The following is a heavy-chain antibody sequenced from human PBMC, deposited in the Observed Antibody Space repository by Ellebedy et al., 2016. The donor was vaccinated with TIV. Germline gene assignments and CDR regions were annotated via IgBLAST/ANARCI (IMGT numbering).Heavy chain of an antibody. CDR1: GFTFSNYA. CDR3: AKRVVPVAGTLSHPSFDY. J-gene: IGHJ4*02. V-gene: IGHV3-23*01. Sequence: GESLKISCAASGFTFSNYAMTWARQAPGKGLEWVSAISGSGDSTYYADSVKGRFTISRDNSKDTLYLQMHSLRADDTAVYYCAKRVVPVAGTLSHPSFDYWGQGTLVSVSS. CDR2: ISGSGDST. D-gene: IGHD6-19*01.